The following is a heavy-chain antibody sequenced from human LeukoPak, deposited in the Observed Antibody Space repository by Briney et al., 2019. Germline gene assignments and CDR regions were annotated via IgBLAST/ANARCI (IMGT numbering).Heavy chain of an antibody. D-gene: IGHD3-22*01. V-gene: IGHV4-39*01. CDR1: GASIRSSGYY. CDR3: ARLGYYDSSGYPLPGY. J-gene: IGHJ4*02. Sequence: SETLSLTCTVSGASIRSSGYYWGWIRQPPGKGLEWIGSIYYSGSTYYKPSLKSRVTISVDTSKNQFSLRLSAVTAADTAVYYCARLGYYDSSGYPLPGYWGQGTLVTVSS. CDR2: IYYSGST.